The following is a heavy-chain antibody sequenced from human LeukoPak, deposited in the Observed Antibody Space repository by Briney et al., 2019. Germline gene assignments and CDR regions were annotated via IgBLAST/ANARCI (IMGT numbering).Heavy chain of an antibody. Sequence: SETLSLTCTVSGGSISSDTYYWGWIRQPPGKGLEWIGSVYYSGNTYYNPSLKSRVTISVDTSKNQFSLRLSSVTAADTALYYCARGRRDGYNFYWYFDLWGRGTLVTVSS. CDR3: ARGRRDGYNFYWYFDL. J-gene: IGHJ2*01. CDR1: GGSISSDTYY. D-gene: IGHD5-24*01. CDR2: VYYSGNT. V-gene: IGHV4-39*01.